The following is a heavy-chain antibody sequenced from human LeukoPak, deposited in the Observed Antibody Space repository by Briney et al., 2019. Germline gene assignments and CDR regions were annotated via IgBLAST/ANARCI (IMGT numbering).Heavy chain of an antibody. J-gene: IGHJ4*02. Sequence: GASVKVSCKTSGYTFTTYYMHWVRQAPGQGLEWMGMINPSGGTTNYAQKFQGRVTMTRDTSTTTLYMELSSLRSEDTAVYYCARGRPGSGWSFDYWGQGTLVTVSS. V-gene: IGHV1-46*01. CDR1: GYTFTTYY. CDR2: INPSGGTT. CDR3: ARGRPGSGWSFDY. D-gene: IGHD6-19*01.